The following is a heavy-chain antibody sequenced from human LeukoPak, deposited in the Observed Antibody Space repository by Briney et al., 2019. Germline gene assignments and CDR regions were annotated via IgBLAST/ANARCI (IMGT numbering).Heavy chain of an antibody. J-gene: IGHJ4*02. CDR3: AREYSNSLGGFDY. D-gene: IGHD6-6*01. CDR2: ISGSGGST. Sequence: PGGSLRLSCAASGFTFSSYAMSWVRQAPGKGLEWVSAISGSGGSTYCADSVKGRFTISRDNSKNTLYLQMNSLRAEDTAVYYCAREYSNSLGGFDYWGQGTLVTVSS. V-gene: IGHV3-23*01. CDR1: GFTFSSYA.